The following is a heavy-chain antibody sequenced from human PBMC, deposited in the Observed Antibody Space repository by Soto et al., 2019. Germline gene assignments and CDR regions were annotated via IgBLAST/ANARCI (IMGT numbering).Heavy chain of an antibody. CDR1: GFTFSSYA. V-gene: IGHV3-64D*06. Sequence: RLSCSASGFTFSSYAMHWVRQAPGKGLEYVSAISSNGGSTYYADSVKGRFTISRDNSKNTLYLQMSSLRAEDTAVYYCVKGRGAARRYYYGMDVWGQGTTVTVSS. CDR2: ISSNGGST. D-gene: IGHD6-6*01. J-gene: IGHJ6*02. CDR3: VKGRGAARRYYYGMDV.